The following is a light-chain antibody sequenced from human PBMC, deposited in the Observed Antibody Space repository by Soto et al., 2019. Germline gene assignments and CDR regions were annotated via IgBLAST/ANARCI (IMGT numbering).Light chain of an antibody. CDR3: RQYNNWPPYT. CDR1: QSVSSN. CDR2: GAA. V-gene: IGKV3-15*01. Sequence: EIVMTQSPATLSVSPGERATLSCRASQSVSSNLGWYQQKPGQAPRLLIYGAATRATGSPASFSGSGSGTEFTLTISRLQSEDFAVYYCRQYNNWPPYTFCQGTNREIK. J-gene: IGKJ2*01.